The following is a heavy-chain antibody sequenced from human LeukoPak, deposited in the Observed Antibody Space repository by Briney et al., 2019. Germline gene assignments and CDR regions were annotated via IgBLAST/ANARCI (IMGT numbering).Heavy chain of an antibody. J-gene: IGHJ4*02. Sequence: PGGPLRLSCAASGFTFSDYYMSWIRQAPGKGLEWVAFIRYDGSNKYYADSVKGRFTISRDNSKNTLYLQMNSLRAEDTAVYYCAKALAAAAGTFDYWGQGTLVTVSS. CDR3: AKALAAAAGTFDY. D-gene: IGHD6-13*01. CDR1: GFTFSDYY. V-gene: IGHV3-30*02. CDR2: IRYDGSNK.